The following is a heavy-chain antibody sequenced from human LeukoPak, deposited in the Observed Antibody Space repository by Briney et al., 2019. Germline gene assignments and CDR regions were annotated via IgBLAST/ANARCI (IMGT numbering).Heavy chain of an antibody. CDR3: THVEDSSGYYLGPQYYFDY. Sequence: GGSLRLSCAASGFTFNNAWMSWVRQAPGKGLEWVGFIRSKAYGGTTEYAASVKGRFTISRDDSKSIAYLQMNSLKTEDTAVYYCTHVEDSSGYYLGPQYYFDYWGQGTLVTVSS. J-gene: IGHJ4*02. CDR1: GFTFNNAW. CDR2: IRSKAYGGTT. D-gene: IGHD3-22*01. V-gene: IGHV3-49*04.